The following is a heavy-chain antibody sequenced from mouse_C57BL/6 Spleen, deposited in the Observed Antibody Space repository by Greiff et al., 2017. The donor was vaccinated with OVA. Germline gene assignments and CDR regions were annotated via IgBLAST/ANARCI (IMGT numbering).Heavy chain of an antibody. D-gene: IGHD4-1*02. CDR2: ISSGSSTI. J-gene: IGHJ4*01. CDR1: GFTFSDYG. Sequence: EVQRVESGGGLVKPGGSLKPSCAASGFTFSDYGMHWVRQAPEQGLEWVAYISSGSSTIYYADTVKGRFTISRDNAKNTLFLQMTSLRSEDTAMYYCANWRRGYYAMDYWGQGTSVTVSS. V-gene: IGHV5-17*01. CDR3: ANWRRGYYAMDY.